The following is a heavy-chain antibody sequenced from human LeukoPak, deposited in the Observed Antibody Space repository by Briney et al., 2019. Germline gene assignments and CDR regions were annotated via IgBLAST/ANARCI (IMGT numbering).Heavy chain of an antibody. CDR2: IYPGDSDT. CDR3: ARYGGGIAAAGGPDY. V-gene: IGHV5-51*01. J-gene: IGHJ4*02. D-gene: IGHD6-13*01. Sequence: GESLRISCKGSGYSFTSYWIGWVRQMPGKGLEWMGIIYPGDSDTRYSPSFQGQVTISADKSISTAYLQWSSLKASDTAMYYCARYGGGIAAAGGPDYWGQGTLVTVSS. CDR1: GYSFTSYW.